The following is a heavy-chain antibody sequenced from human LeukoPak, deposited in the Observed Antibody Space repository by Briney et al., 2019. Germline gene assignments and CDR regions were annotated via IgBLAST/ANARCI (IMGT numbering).Heavy chain of an antibody. Sequence: SETLSLTCTVSGGSISSYYWTWVRQSPGEGLEWIGYIYYSGSTSYNPSLKSRLTISVDRSKSQFSLRLSSVTSADTAVYYCAWIRTVGGHPNFDSWGQGILVTVSS. CDR3: AWIRTVGGHPNFDS. J-gene: IGHJ4*02. CDR2: IYYSGST. CDR1: GGSISSYY. V-gene: IGHV4-59*01. D-gene: IGHD1-1*01.